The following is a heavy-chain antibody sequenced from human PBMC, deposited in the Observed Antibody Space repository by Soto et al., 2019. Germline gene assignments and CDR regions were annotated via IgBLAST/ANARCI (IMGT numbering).Heavy chain of an antibody. V-gene: IGHV4-30-4*08. CDR1: GRSISSGDYY. CDR2: IYYSGST. Sequence: SETLSLTCTLSGRSISSGDYYWGWLRQPPGKGLEWIGYIYYSGSTYYNPSLKSRVTMTVETSKNQFSLKLSSVTAADTAVYCCARDTLELRAYDIWGQGTMVTVSS. D-gene: IGHD1-7*01. CDR3: ARDTLELRAYDI. J-gene: IGHJ3*02.